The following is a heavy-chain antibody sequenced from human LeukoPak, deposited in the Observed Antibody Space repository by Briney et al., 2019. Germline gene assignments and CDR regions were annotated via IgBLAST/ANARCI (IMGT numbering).Heavy chain of an antibody. CDR3: AGCSSTSCCQIDP. CDR1: GGSISSYY. J-gene: IGHJ5*02. CDR2: IYYRGNI. Sequence: PSETLSLTCTVSGGSISSYYWSWIRQSPGKGLEWIGYIYYRGNINYNPSLKSRVTISVDTSKNQFSLKLSSVTAADTAVYYCAGCSSTSCCQIDPWGQGTLVTVSS. D-gene: IGHD2-2*01. V-gene: IGHV4-59*12.